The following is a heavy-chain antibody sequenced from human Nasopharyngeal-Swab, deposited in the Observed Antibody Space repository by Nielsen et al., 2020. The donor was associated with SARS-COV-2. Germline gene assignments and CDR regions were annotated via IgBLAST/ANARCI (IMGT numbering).Heavy chain of an antibody. Sequence: SQTLSLTCTVSGRSISSISYDCGWIRQPPVKGLEWFASIYYSGSNYYNSSPKSPFTISVQPSKNKFSLKLSSVTAADTAVYYCARHYSWYMNYYYYGMDVWGQGTTVTVSS. J-gene: IGHJ6*02. CDR3: ARHYSWYMNYYYYGMDV. CDR1: GRSISSISYD. CDR2: IYYSGSN. V-gene: IGHV4-39*01. D-gene: IGHD2-8*02.